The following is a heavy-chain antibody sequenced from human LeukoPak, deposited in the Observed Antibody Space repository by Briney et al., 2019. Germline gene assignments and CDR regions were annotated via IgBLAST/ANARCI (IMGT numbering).Heavy chain of an antibody. CDR2: IWYDGSNK. D-gene: IGHD3-3*01. CDR1: GFTFSYYG. V-gene: IGHV3-33*06. CDR3: AKDRDFWSGKAFDY. J-gene: IGHJ4*02. Sequence: GGSLRLSCAASGFTFSYYGMHWVRQAPDKELEWVAVIWYDGSNKYYADSVKGRFTISRDNSKNTLYLQMNSLRAEDTAVYYCAKDRDFWSGKAFDYWGQGTLVTVSS.